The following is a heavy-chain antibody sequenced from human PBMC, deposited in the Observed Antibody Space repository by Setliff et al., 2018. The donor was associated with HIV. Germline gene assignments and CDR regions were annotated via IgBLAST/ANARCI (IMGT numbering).Heavy chain of an antibody. J-gene: IGHJ5*02. Sequence: ASVKVSCKTSGHPFTDYFIHWIQQAPGKGLEWMGRVDPEDGETILAERFQGRVTMTADTSTDTAFMELSSLRSEDTATYYCTIATETPGMTTRENWFDPWDQGTLVTVSS. CDR1: GHPFTDYF. V-gene: IGHV1-69-2*01. CDR2: VDPEDGET. CDR3: TIATETPGMTTRENWFDP. D-gene: IGHD1-1*01.